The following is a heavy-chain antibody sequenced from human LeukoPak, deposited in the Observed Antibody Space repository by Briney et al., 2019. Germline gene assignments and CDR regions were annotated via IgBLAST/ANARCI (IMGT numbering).Heavy chain of an antibody. D-gene: IGHD5-12*01. V-gene: IGHV4-59*01. J-gene: IGHJ4*02. CDR3: ASLYSGGYDTGSLDYFNY. CDR1: VGSICRYY. CDR2: RYYSGGT. Sequence: SETQSLTCTGSVGSICRYYRSWIRQPPRKGLERIGYRYYSGGTNYTPTLKSRVTISVDTSMSKSSLKLSWVTAADTAVYYCASLYSGGYDTGSLDYFNYWGQGTLVTVSS.